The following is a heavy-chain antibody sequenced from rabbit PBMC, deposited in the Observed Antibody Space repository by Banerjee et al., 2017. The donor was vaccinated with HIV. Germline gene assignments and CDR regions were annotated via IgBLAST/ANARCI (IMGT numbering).Heavy chain of an antibody. V-gene: IGHV1S45*01. CDR3: ARDDSSVGGYVHNL. CDR1: GFTIRSNYW. D-gene: IGHD4-1*01. Sequence: QEQLVESGGGLVQPGGSLKLSCKASGFTIRSNYWICWVRQAPGKGPEWIACIDVCSSGATYYASWAKGRFTISKAAPTTVTLQMTGLTAADTATYFCARDDSSVGGYVHNLWGPGTLVTVS. CDR2: IDVCSSGAT. J-gene: IGHJ4*01.